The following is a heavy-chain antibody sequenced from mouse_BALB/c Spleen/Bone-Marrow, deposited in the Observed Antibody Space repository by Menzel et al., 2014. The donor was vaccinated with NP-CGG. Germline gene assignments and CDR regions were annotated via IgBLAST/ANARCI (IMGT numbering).Heavy chain of an antibody. J-gene: IGHJ4*01. CDR1: GFNIKDTY. Sequence: VQLQQSGAELVKPGASVELSCTASGFNIKDTYIHWVKQRPEQGLEWIGRIDPANGNTKYDPKFQGKATITADTSSNTAYLQLSSLTSEDTAVYYCARYYYYAMDYWGQGTSVTVSS. CDR3: ARYYYYAMDY. V-gene: IGHV14-3*02. CDR2: IDPANGNT.